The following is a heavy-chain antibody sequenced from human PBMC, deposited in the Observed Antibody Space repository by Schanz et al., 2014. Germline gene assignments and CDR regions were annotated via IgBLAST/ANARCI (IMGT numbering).Heavy chain of an antibody. CDR3: ARVKRRVTTPSAAACRNYYYYAMDV. Sequence: EVQLLESGGGLIQPGGSLRLSCAASGFTFSSYAMSWVRQAPGKGLEWVSTTSASRGSTYYADSVKGRFTISRDNSKNTLYLQMNSLRAEDTSEYFCARVKRRVTTPSAAACRNYYYYAMDVWGQGTTVTVSS. CDR1: GFTFSSYA. D-gene: IGHD4-4*01. J-gene: IGHJ6*02. V-gene: IGHV3-23*01. CDR2: TSASRGST.